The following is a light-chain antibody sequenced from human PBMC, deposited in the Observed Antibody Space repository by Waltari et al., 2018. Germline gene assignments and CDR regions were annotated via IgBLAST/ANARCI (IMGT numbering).Light chain of an antibody. CDR2: DAS. J-gene: IGKJ2*01. Sequence: DIQMTQSPSSLSDSVGDRVTFTCQATQHITTSLSWFQQKPGEAPRLLIYDASTLQPGVPSRFSGTGSATGFSLTITSLQLDDSATYYCQQFHSLPYTFARGTKLHIK. V-gene: IGKV1-33*01. CDR3: QQFHSLPYT. CDR1: QHITTS.